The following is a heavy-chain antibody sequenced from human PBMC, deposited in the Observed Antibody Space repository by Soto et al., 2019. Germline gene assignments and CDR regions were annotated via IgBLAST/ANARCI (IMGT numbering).Heavy chain of an antibody. J-gene: IGHJ4*02. CDR1: GDSFTSYG. CDR2: IDPSDSYT. D-gene: IGHD2-8*02. CDR3: ARHIVRTGVVLVRFDY. V-gene: IGHV5-10-1*01. Sequence: PGESLTTSCKVSGDSFTSYGIIWVGQMRGKGLEWMGRIDPSDSYTNYSPSFQGHVTISADKSISTAYLQWSSLKASDTAMYYCARHIVRTGVVLVRFDYWGQGTLVTVSS.